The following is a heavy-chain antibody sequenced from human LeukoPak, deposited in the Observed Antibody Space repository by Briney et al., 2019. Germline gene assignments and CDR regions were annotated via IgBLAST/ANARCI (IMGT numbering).Heavy chain of an antibody. CDR3: AGTLLLWFGELLGEYYYGMDV. V-gene: IGHV3-21*01. CDR1: GFTFSSYS. D-gene: IGHD3-10*01. J-gene: IGHJ6*02. CDR2: ISSSSSYI. Sequence: GGSLRLSCAASGFTFSSYSMNWVRQAPGKGLEWVSSISSSSSYIYYADSVKGRFTISRDNAKNSLYLQMNSLRAEDTAVYYCAGTLLLWFGELLGEYYYGMDVWGQGTLVTVSS.